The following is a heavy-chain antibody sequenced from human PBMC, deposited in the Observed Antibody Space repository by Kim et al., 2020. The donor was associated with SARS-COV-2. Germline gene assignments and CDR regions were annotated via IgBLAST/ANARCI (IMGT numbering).Heavy chain of an antibody. Sequence: SRVTISVDTSKNQFSLKLSSVTAADTAVYYCARGRTINSSSFGRPNWFDPWGQGTLVTVSS. CDR3: ARGRTINSSSFGRPNWFDP. D-gene: IGHD6-6*01. V-gene: IGHV4-34*01. J-gene: IGHJ5*02.